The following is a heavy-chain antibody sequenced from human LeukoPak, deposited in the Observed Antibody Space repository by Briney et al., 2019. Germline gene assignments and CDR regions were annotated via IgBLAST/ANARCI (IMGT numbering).Heavy chain of an antibody. D-gene: IGHD3-10*01. J-gene: IGHJ3*02. V-gene: IGHV3-21*01. Sequence: GGSLRLSCAASGFTFSSYSMNWVRQAPGKGLEWFSSISSSSSYIYYADSVKGRFTISRDNAKNSLYLQMNSLRAEDTAVYYCARDDRAPTSADPPDAFDIWGQGTMVTVSS. CDR2: ISSSSSYI. CDR3: ARDDRAPTSADPPDAFDI. CDR1: GFTFSSYS.